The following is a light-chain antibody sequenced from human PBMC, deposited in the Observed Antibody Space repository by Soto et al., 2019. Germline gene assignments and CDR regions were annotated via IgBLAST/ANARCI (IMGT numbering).Light chain of an antibody. Sequence: EIVMTQSPGTLSVTAGERVTLSCWASQSVSSNLAWYQLRRGQAPRPRVYGASTRPIGVPTRFTGSGSGTEFTLTISSLQSEDYAVYYCLQYNNWPYTFGGGTRLEV. V-gene: IGKV3-15*01. CDR2: GAS. CDR1: QSVSSN. J-gene: IGKJ2*01. CDR3: LQYNNWPYT.